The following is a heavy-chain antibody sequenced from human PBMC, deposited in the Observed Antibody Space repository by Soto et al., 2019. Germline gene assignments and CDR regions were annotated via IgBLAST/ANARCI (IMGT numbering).Heavy chain of an antibody. J-gene: IGHJ1*01. Sequence: QLQESGPGLVKPSETLSLTCSVSGFSISFGNYYWTWMRQPPGKGLELIGYFYKTGSTQYNPSLESRVSISVDVSKDQFSLNLSSVTAADTAVYYCARNGDIWGQGTLVTVSS. CDR2: FYKTGST. CDR1: GFSISFGNYY. V-gene: IGHV4-61*01. CDR3: ARNGDI. D-gene: IGHD7-27*01.